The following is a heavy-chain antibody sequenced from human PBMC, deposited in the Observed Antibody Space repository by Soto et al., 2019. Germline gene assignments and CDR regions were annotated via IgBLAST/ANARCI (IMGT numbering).Heavy chain of an antibody. CDR3: TTGLSNGYYNFDY. V-gene: IGHV3-15*01. Sequence: PGGSLRLSCAASGFTLSSSWMSWVRQAPGKGLEWVGRIKGEADGGTTDYAAPVKGRITISRDHSKDTLYLQMNSLKTEDTAVYYCTTGLSNGYYNFDYWGQGTPVTVSS. CDR2: IKGEADGGTT. CDR1: GFTLSSSW. J-gene: IGHJ4*02. D-gene: IGHD3-22*01.